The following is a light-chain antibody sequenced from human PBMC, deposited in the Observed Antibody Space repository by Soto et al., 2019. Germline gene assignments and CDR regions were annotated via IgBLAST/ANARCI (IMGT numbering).Light chain of an antibody. CDR1: QSVSSN. CDR3: QQYNNWPPWT. J-gene: IGKJ1*01. CDR2: GAS. V-gene: IGKV3-15*01. Sequence: EIVVTQSPATLSVSPGERAILSCRASQSVSSNLAWYQQKPDQAPRLLIYGASTRATGVPARFSGSGSGTEFTLTISSLQSEDFAVYYCQQYNNWPPWTLGQGTKVEIK.